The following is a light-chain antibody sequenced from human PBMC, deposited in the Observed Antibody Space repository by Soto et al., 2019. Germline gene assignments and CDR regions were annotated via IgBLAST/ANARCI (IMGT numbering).Light chain of an antibody. J-gene: IGLJ2*01. CDR3: QTWGTGIVV. CDR1: SGHSNYA. V-gene: IGLV4-69*01. CDR2: LNSDGSH. Sequence: QPVLTQSPSASASLGASVKVTCTLSSGHSNYAIAWHQQQPEKGPRYLMKLNSDGSHSKGDGIPDRFSGSTSGAERYLTISSRQSEDEADDYCQTWGTGIVVFGGGTKVTVL.